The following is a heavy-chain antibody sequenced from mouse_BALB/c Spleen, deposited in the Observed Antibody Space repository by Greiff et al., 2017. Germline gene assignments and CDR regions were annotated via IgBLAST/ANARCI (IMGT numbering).Heavy chain of an antibody. CDR3: ARSYYGSSSYWYFDV. D-gene: IGHD1-1*01. Sequence: VQLQQSGAELVRPGTSVKVSCKASGYAFTNYLIEWVKQRPGQGLEWIGVINPGSGGTNYNEKFKGKATLTADKSSSTAYMQLSSLTSDDSAVYFCARSYYGSSSYWYFDVWGAGTTVTVSS. V-gene: IGHV1-54*01. CDR1: GYAFTNYL. J-gene: IGHJ1*01. CDR2: INPGSGGT.